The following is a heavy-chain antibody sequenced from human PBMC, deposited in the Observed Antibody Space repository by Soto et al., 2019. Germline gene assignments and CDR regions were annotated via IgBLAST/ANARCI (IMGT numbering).Heavy chain of an antibody. J-gene: IGHJ4*02. CDR2: IYPGDSDT. CDR3: AKDPDRYDYVWGTYRYIDH. Sequence: PGESLKISCKGSGYSFTSYWIGWVRQMPGKGLEWMGIIYPGDSDTRYSPSFQGQVTISADKSISTAYLQWSSLKASDTAMYYCAKDPDRYDYVWGTYRYIDHWGQGTLVTVSS. D-gene: IGHD3-16*02. CDR1: GYSFTSYW. V-gene: IGHV5-51*01.